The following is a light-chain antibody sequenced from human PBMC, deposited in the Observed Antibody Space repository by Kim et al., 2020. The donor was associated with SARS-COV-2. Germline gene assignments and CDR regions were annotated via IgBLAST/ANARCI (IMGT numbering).Light chain of an antibody. J-gene: IGLJ1*01. Sequence: VSPGTTASITCSGDKMGDKYACWYQQKPGQYPVLVIYQDSKRPSGIPELFSGSNSGNTATLTISGTQSMDEADYFCQAWDSSTYYVFGTGNNVTVL. CDR2: QDS. CDR3: QAWDSSTYYV. V-gene: IGLV3-1*01. CDR1: KMGDKY.